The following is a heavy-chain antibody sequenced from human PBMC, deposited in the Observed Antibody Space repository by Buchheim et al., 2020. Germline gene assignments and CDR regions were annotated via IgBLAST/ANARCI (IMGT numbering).Heavy chain of an antibody. CDR1: GFTFSDYY. Sequence: QVQLVESGGGLVKPGGSLTLSCAASGFTFSDYYMSWIRQAPGEGLEWVSYISSGGSTIHYVDSVKGRFTISRDNAENSHSLQVNSLTAEDTAVYYCARVGDCGGDCYSIDYWGQGTL. V-gene: IGHV3-11*01. D-gene: IGHD2-21*02. CDR2: ISSGGSTI. J-gene: IGHJ4*02. CDR3: ARVGDCGGDCYSIDY.